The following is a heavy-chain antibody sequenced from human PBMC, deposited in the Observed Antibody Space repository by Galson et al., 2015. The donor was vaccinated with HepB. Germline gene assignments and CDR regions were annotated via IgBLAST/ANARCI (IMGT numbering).Heavy chain of an antibody. CDR3: AREPPLGAPFDY. V-gene: IGHV3-21*01. D-gene: IGHD7-27*01. Sequence: SLRLSCAASGFTFNDYNMLWVRQAPGKGLERVSSMNSARAYIYHADSVRGRFTISSDNPKNSLYLQMNSLRVQDTAIYYCAREPPLGAPFDYWGQGTLVTVSS. J-gene: IGHJ4*02. CDR1: GFTFNDYN. CDR2: MNSARAYI.